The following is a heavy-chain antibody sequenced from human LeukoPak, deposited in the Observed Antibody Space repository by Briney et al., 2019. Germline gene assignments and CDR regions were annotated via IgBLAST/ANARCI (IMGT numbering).Heavy chain of an antibody. Sequence: PSETLSLTCAVYGGSFSGYYWSWIRQPPGKGLEWIGYIYYSGSTNYNPSLKSRVTISVDTSKNQFSLKLSSVTAADTAVYYCASDSSGYFSYWGQGTLVTVSS. CDR3: ASDSSGYFSY. CDR2: IYYSGST. D-gene: IGHD3-22*01. V-gene: IGHV4-59*01. J-gene: IGHJ4*02. CDR1: GGSFSGYY.